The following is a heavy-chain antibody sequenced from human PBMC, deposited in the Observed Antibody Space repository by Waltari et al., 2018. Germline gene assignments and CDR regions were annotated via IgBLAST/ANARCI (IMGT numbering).Heavy chain of an antibody. CDR1: GGTFNNYD. J-gene: IGHJ4*02. V-gene: IGHV1-69*04. D-gene: IGHD6-19*01. CDR3: ARGVTTAGTIDY. CDR2: IIPMLGVA. Sequence: QVQLVQSGAEVKKPGSSVKVSCKASGGTFNNYDFTWVRQAPGQGLGWMGRIIPMLGVANYAQKFQGRVTITADKSTSTGYMELNSLRNEDTAIYYCARGVTTAGTIDYWGQGSLITVSS.